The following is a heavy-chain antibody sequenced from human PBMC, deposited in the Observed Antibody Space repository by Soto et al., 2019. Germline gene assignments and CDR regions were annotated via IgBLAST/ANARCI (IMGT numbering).Heavy chain of an antibody. J-gene: IGHJ3*02. V-gene: IGHV4-34*12. Sequence: QVQLQQWGAGLLKPSETLSLTCAVYGGFVTSGSYYWSWIRQPPGKGLEWLGEMIHSGGTHFNPSLTSRFTISVDTSKNQFTLKMSSVTAADTALYYCAIVARATATTVVDDFDIWGPGTMVTVSS. CDR1: GGFVTSGSYY. CDR2: MIHSGGT. D-gene: IGHD1-1*01. CDR3: AIVARATATTVVDDFDI.